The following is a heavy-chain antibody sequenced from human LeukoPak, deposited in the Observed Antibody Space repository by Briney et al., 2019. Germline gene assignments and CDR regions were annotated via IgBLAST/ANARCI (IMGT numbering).Heavy chain of an antibody. D-gene: IGHD2-2*01. V-gene: IGHV1-18*01. CDR3: ARDGTSTDDY. CDR1: GYTFSNFG. J-gene: IGHJ4*02. CDR2: ISGNNDNP. Sequence: ASVKVSCKTSGYTFSNFGISWVRQAPGQGLEWMGWISGNNDNPNYGQKFQGRFTGTTDSSTSTAYMELRNLTFDDTAVYYCARDGTSTDDYWGQGTLVTVSS.